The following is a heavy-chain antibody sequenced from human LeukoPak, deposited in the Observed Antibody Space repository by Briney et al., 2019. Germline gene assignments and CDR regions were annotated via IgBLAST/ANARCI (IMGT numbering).Heavy chain of an antibody. CDR3: ARHTSWSRAFDI. CDR2: IYYSGST. J-gene: IGHJ3*02. Sequence: SETLSITCTVSGGSISSSSYYWGWIRQPPGKGLEWIGSIYYSGSTYYNPSLKSRVTISVDTSKNQFSLKLSSVTSADRAVYYCARHTSWSRAFDIWGQGTMVTVSS. D-gene: IGHD2-15*01. V-gene: IGHV4-39*01. CDR1: GGSISSSSYY.